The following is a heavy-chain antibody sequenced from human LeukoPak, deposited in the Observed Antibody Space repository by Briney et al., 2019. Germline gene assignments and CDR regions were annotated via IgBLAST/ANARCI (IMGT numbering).Heavy chain of an antibody. J-gene: IGHJ4*02. CDR3: AKDGWLESGRTPFYFDS. V-gene: IGHV3-74*01. CDR1: GFTFSNYW. CDR2: INSNESST. D-gene: IGHD3-10*01. Sequence: PGGSLRLSCAASGFTFSNYWMHWVRQAPGKGLVWVSRINSNESSTSYADSVKGRFTISRDNAKNTLYLQMNSLRAEDTAVYYCAKDGWLESGRTPFYFDSWGQGTLVTVSS.